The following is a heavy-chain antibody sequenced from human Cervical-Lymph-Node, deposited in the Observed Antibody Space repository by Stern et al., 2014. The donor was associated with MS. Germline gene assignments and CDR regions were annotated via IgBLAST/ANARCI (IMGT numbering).Heavy chain of an antibody. Sequence: VQLVQSGAEVKKPGESLKISCEASGYNFNNYWIAWVRQMPGKGLEWMGIIYPGDSDTRYRPSFLGQVTISADRSSHTAFLQWSSLRASDTAFYYCARTPRGYAVSNFDSWGQGTRVTVSS. CDR2: IYPGDSDT. CDR1: GYNFNNYW. J-gene: IGHJ4*02. D-gene: IGHD5-12*01. V-gene: IGHV5-51*03. CDR3: ARTPRGYAVSNFDS.